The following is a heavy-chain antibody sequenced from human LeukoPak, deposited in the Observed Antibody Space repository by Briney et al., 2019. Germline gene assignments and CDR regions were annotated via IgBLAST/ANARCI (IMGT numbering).Heavy chain of an antibody. V-gene: IGHV3-33*01. Sequence: GGSLRLSCVASGFTFRNYGMHWIRQAPGKGLEWVSVIFYDGSKKYYADFVKGRFTISRDNSKNVVYLQMDSLRAEDTAFYYCARSLGETTFDWWGQGTLVTVSS. CDR1: GFTFRNYG. J-gene: IGHJ4*02. D-gene: IGHD3-16*01. CDR3: ARSLGETTFDW. CDR2: IFYDGSKK.